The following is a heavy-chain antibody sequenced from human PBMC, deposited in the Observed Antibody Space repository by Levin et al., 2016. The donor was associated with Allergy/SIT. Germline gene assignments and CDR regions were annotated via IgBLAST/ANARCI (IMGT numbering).Heavy chain of an antibody. V-gene: IGHV2-70*01. J-gene: IGHJ6*02. D-gene: IGHD6-6*01. Sequence: WIRQPPGKALEWLALIDWDDDKYYSTSLKTRLTISKDTSKNQVVLTMTNMDPVDTATYYCARSTEYSSSSVQIYYYGMDVWGQGTTVTVSS. CDR2: IDWDDDK. CDR3: ARSTEYSSSSVQIYYYGMDV.